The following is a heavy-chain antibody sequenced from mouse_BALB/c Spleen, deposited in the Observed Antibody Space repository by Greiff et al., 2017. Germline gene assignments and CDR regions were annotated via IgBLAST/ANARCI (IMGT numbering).Heavy chain of an antibody. CDR1: GYAFSSYW. J-gene: IGHJ2*01. D-gene: IGHD1-2*01. CDR2: IYPGDGDT. CDR3: AREVTTAYFDY. V-gene: IGHV1-80*01. Sequence: QVQLQQSGAELVRPGSSVKISCKASGYAFSSYWMNWVKQRPGQGLEWIGQIYPGDGDTNYNGKFKGKATLTADKSSSTAYMQLSSLTSEDSAVYFCAREVTTAYFDYWGQGTTLTVSS.